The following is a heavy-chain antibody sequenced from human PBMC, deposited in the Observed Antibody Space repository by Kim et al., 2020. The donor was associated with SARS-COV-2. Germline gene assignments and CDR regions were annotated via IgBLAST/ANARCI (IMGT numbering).Heavy chain of an antibody. V-gene: IGHV3-30*18. D-gene: IGHD1-1*01. J-gene: IGHJ4*02. Sequence: GGSLRLSCAASGFTFSTYSMHWVRQAPGKGLEWVSVISRDGRGKYYADSVRGRFTLSRDNSKTTVFLEMNSLRDEDTAVYYCAKEYNQDDWIFDYRGQGTLVTVTS. CDR2: ISRDGRGK. CDR3: AKEYNQDDWIFDY. CDR1: GFTFSTYS.